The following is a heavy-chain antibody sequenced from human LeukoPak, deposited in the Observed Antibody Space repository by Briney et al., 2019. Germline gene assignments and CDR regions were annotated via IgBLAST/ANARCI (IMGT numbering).Heavy chain of an antibody. D-gene: IGHD3-10*01. J-gene: IGHJ4*02. CDR1: GFTFSSYG. CDR3: AKCVGFGELFGLDY. CDR2: ISYDGSNK. V-gene: IGHV3-30*18. Sequence: QPGGSLRLSCAASGFTFSSYGMHWVRQAPGKGLEWVAVISYDGSNKYYADSVKGRFTISRDNSKNTLYLQMNSLRAEDTAVYYCAKCVGFGELFGLDYWGQGTLVTVSS.